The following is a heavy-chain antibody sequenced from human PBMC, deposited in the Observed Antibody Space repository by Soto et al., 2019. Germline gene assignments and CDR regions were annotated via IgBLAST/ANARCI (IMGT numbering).Heavy chain of an antibody. CDR1: GDSTINSY. J-gene: IGHJ5*02. Sequence: QVHLQESGPGLVKPSETLSLTCTVSGDSTINSYWSWIRQAPGKGPEWLGYLSYNGGTNHNPSLHGRATISVDTSQNRFSLNLNSVTAADTAVYYCARGYTWQLVDLWGQGILVTVSS. CDR2: LSYNGGT. D-gene: IGHD6-6*01. V-gene: IGHV4-59*13. CDR3: ARGYTWQLVDL.